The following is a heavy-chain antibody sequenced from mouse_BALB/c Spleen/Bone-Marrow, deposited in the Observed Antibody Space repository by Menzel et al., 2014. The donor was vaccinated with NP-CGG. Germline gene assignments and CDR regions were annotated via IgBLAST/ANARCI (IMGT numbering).Heavy chain of an antibody. Sequence: VQLQQSGAELVKPGASVKLSCKASGYTFTSYYMYWVKQRPGQGLEWIGGINPNNGNTNFSETFMSKATLTVDKSSSTAYMQLSSLTSEDSAVYYCTRRDYWGQGTTLTVPS. CDR1: GYTFTSYY. CDR3: TRRDY. J-gene: IGHJ2*01. V-gene: IGHV1S81*02. CDR2: INPNNGNT.